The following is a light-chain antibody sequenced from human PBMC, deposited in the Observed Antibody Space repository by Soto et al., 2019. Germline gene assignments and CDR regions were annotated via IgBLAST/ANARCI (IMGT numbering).Light chain of an antibody. CDR1: QSISSW. CDR2: DAS. CDR3: QQYNSYST. J-gene: IGKJ1*01. Sequence: IPLTRSPTTLSASLRDRVTITCRSSQSISSWLAWYQQKPGKAPKLLIYDASSLERGDPSRFSGRGSGTEFTLTISSLQPYEFATNFCQQYNSYSTFGQGTKVDIK. V-gene: IGKV1-5*01.